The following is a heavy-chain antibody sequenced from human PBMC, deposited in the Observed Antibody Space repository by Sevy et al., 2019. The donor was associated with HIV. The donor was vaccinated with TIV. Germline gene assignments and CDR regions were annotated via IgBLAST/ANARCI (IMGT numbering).Heavy chain of an antibody. J-gene: IGHJ3*01. V-gene: IGHV3-30*04. CDR2: ISYDGRNE. CDR1: GFSFRRYA. Sequence: GGSLRLSCEASGFSFRRYAMHWVRQAPGKGLEWLTVISYDGRNEYYVDSVKGRFTISRDNSKNTLYLQMNNLRAEDTAVYYCARATGTEALDAFDFWGQGTRVTVSS. D-gene: IGHD1-1*01. CDR3: ARATGTEALDAFDF.